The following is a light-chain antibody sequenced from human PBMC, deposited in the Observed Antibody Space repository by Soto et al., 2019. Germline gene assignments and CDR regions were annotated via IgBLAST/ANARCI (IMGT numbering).Light chain of an antibody. CDR2: WAS. CDR3: QQYYSTLRT. Sequence: DIVMTQSPDSLAVSLGERATINCKSSQSVLYSSNNKNYLACYQQKPGQPPKLLIYWASTRESGVPDRFSGSGSGTDFTLTISSLQAEDVAVYYCQQYYSTLRTFGQGTKVEIK. CDR1: QSVLYSSNNKNY. J-gene: IGKJ1*01. V-gene: IGKV4-1*01.